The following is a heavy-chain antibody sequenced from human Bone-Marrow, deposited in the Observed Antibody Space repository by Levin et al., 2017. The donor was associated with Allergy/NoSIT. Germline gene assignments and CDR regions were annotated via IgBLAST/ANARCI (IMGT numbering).Heavy chain of an antibody. Sequence: GSLRLSCADSGFTISSYGMSWVRQAPGKGLEWVSTISRSGDTTYYADSVRGRFTISRDNSKNTLYLQVNGLRAEDTAVYYCAKATGNLADWGQGTLVTVSS. CDR1: GFTISSYG. CDR3: AKATGNLAD. J-gene: IGHJ4*02. D-gene: IGHD1-14*01. V-gene: IGHV3-23*01. CDR2: ISRSGDTT.